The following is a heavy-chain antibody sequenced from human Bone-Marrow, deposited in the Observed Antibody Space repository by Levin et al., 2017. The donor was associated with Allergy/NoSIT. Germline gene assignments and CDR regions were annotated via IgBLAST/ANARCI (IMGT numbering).Heavy chain of an antibody. D-gene: IGHD3-16*02. J-gene: IGHJ6*03. Sequence: ASVKVSCRASGGAFNTYSVSWVRQAPGQGLQWMGNIVPIFNISNNAQRFQGRVTITADKSTSTVYMELSSLRSEDTAVYYCARDPGDYVWGGYRYMDVWGQGTTLTVSS. V-gene: IGHV1-69*04. CDR2: IVPIFNIS. CDR3: ARDPGDYVWGGYRYMDV. CDR1: GGAFNTYS.